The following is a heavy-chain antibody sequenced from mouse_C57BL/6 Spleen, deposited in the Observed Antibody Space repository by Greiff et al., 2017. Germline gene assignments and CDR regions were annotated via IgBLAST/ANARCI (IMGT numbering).Heavy chain of an antibody. V-gene: IGHV5-15*04. CDR2: ISNLSFSI. CDR1: GFTFSDYG. CDR3: ARRSVTTVDWYFEV. J-gene: IGHJ1*03. D-gene: IGHD1-1*01. Sequence: EVHLVESGGGLVQPGGSLKLSCAASGFTFSDYGMAWVRQAPRKGPEWVAFISNLSFSIYYADTVTGRFTITRENAKNTLYLEMSSLRSEDTAMYYGARRSVTTVDWYFEVWGTGTTVTVSS.